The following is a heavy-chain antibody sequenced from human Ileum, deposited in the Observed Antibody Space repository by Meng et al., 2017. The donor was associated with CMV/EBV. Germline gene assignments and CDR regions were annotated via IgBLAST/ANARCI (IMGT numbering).Heavy chain of an antibody. CDR1: GGAISSGGY. CDR2: IIYSGST. Sequence: TVSGGAISSGGYWNWIRQRPGKGLEWIGYIIYSGSTYYNPSLKSRLSISVDTSKNQFSLKLTSVTAADTAVYYCARDEAIAAPLNYWGRGILVTVSS. CDR3: ARDEAIAAPLNY. J-gene: IGHJ4*02. V-gene: IGHV4-31*03. D-gene: IGHD6-13*01.